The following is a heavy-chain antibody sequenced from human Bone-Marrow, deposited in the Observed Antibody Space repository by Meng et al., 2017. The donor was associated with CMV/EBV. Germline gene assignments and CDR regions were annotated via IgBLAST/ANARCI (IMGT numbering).Heavy chain of an antibody. CDR1: YF. D-gene: IGHD2-2*01. CDR2: IYYSGST. Sequence: YFWGWIRQPPGKGLEWIGSIYYSGSTYYNPSLKSRVTISVDTSKNQFSLKLSSVTAADTAVYYCARERTEVVVVPAAIPKAHYFDYWGQGTLVTVSS. J-gene: IGHJ4*02. CDR3: ARERTEVVVVPAAIPKAHYFDY. V-gene: IGHV4-39*07.